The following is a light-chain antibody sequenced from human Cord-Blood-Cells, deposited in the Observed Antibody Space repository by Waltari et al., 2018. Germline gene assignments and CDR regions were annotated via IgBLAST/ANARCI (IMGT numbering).Light chain of an antibody. CDR3: QQYYSTPYT. V-gene: IGKV4-1*01. Sequence: DIVMTQSPDSLAVSLGERATINCKSSQGFLYSSNNKKYLAWYQKKTGQPPRLLIYWASTRESGVPDRFSGSGSGTDFTLTLSSLLAEDVAVYYCQQYYSTPYTFGQGTKLEIK. J-gene: IGKJ2*01. CDR2: WAS. CDR1: QGFLYSSNNKKY.